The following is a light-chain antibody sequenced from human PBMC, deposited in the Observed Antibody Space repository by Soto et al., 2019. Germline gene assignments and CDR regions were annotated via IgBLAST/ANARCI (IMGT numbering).Light chain of an antibody. CDR2: GAS. J-gene: IGKJ1*01. Sequence: ERVMTQSPATLSVSPGGRATLSCRASQSISSNLAWYQQKPGQAPRLLIYGASTRATGIPARFSGSGSGTEFTLTISSLQSEDFAVYYCQQYNNWPWTFGQGTKVDIK. CDR1: QSISSN. CDR3: QQYNNWPWT. V-gene: IGKV3-15*01.